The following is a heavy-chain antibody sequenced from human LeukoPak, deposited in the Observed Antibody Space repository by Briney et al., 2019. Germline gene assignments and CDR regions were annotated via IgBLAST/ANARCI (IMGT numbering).Heavy chain of an antibody. CDR1: GFTFSSYA. CDR2: ISYDGSNK. J-gene: IGHJ3*02. CDR3: ASLELLWFGESWMGDAFDI. D-gene: IGHD3-10*01. Sequence: GRSLRLSCAASGFTFSSYAMHWVRQAPGKGLEWVAVISYDGSNKYYADSVKGRFTISRDNSKNTLYLQMNSLRAEDTAVYYCASLELLWFGESWMGDAFDIWGQGIMVTVSS. V-gene: IGHV3-30-3*01.